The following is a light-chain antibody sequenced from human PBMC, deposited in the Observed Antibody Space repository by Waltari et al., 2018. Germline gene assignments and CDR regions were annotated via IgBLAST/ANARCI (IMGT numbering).Light chain of an antibody. CDR3: QNYGSDPVYT. J-gene: IGKJ2*01. V-gene: IGKV1-27*01. Sequence: DIQLTQSPSSLSASLGDRVTISCRATQAIGSSLVWYQQRPGEVPGLLIFAASTLQSGVSSRFSGSGSGTDFTLTISSLQPEDVGTYFCQNYGSDPVYTFGQWTRL. CDR2: AAS. CDR1: QAIGSS.